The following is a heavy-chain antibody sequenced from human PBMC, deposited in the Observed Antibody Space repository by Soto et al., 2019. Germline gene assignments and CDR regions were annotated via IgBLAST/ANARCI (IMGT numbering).Heavy chain of an antibody. V-gene: IGHV1-3*01. CDR1: GYTFTSYA. CDR3: ATPPDDREVTDFDAFDI. Sequence: ASVKVSCKASGYTFTSYAIHWVRQAPGQRLEWMGWINGGNGNTNYAQKFQGRVTITADESTSTAYMELSSLRSEDTAVYYCATPPDDREVTDFDAFDIWGQGTMVTVSS. CDR2: INGGNGNT. D-gene: IGHD1-20*01. J-gene: IGHJ3*02.